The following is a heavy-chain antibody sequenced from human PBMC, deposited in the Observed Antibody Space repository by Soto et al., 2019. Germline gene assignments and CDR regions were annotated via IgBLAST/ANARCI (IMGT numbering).Heavy chain of an antibody. CDR2: IVVGSGNT. D-gene: IGHD2-2*01. CDR1: GFTFTSSA. CDR3: AALSGSGYCSSTSCYFYSYGMDV. J-gene: IGHJ6*02. V-gene: IGHV1-58*01. Sequence: WASVKVSCKASGFTFTSSAVQWVRQALGQRLEWIGWIVVGSGNTNYAQKFQERVTITRDMSTSTAYMELSSLRSEDTAVYYCAALSGSGYCSSTSCYFYSYGMDVWGQGTTVNVSS.